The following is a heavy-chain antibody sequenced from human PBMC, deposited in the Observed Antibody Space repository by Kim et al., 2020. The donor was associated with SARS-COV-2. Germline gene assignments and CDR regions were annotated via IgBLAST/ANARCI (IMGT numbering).Heavy chain of an antibody. Sequence: GESLKISCKGSGYSFATYWIGWVRQMPGKGLEWMGIIYPGDSDTRYSPSFQGQVTISADKSISTAYLHWTSLRASDSAVYYCARHGTGGELSWFDPWGQGTLVTVSS. V-gene: IGHV5-51*01. D-gene: IGHD3-10*01. CDR1: GYSFATYW. CDR2: IYPGDSDT. CDR3: ARHGTGGELSWFDP. J-gene: IGHJ5*02.